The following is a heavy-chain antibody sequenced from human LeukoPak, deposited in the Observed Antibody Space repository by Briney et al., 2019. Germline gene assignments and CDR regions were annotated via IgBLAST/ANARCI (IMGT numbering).Heavy chain of an antibody. J-gene: IGHJ6*02. CDR1: GFTFSSYE. CDR3: ARESCSSTSCSSYYYYYNGMAV. V-gene: IGHV3-48*03. CDR2: ISSSGSTI. D-gene: IGHD2-2*01. Sequence: GGSLRLSCAASGFTFSSYEMNWVRQAPGKGLEWVSYISSSGSTIYYADSVKGRFTISRDNAKNSLYLQMNSLRAEDTAVYYCARESCSSTSCSSYYYYYNGMAVWGQGTTVTVSS.